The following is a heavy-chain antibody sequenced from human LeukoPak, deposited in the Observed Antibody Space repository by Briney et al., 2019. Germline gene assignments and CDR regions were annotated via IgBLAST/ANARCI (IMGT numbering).Heavy chain of an antibody. J-gene: IGHJ3*02. CDR2: ISSSGSTI. V-gene: IGHV3-48*03. D-gene: IGHD3-10*01. CDR1: GFTFSSYE. Sequence: PGGSLRLSCAASGFTFSSYEMNWVRQAPGKGLEWVSYISSSGSTIYYADSVKGRFTISRDNAKNSLYLQMNSLRAEDTDVYYCASTYYYGSGSPAGAFDIWGQGTMVTVSS. CDR3: ASTYYYGSGSPAGAFDI.